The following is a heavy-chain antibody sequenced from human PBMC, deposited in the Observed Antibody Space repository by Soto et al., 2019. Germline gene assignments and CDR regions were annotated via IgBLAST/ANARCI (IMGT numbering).Heavy chain of an antibody. CDR2: INRDGGAR. CDR1: GFNLSRYW. CDR3: ARPMIGGVNYRMGV. J-gene: IGHJ6*02. Sequence: RLGESGGGLVQPGGSLRLSCVAPGFNLSRYWMNWVRQAPGKGLEWVANINRDGGARNYAASVRGRFTISRDSAGNSVILEMNSLRGDDAGVYFCARPMIGGVNYRMGVWGHGTTVSVSS. V-gene: IGHV3-7*01. D-gene: IGHD3-16*01.